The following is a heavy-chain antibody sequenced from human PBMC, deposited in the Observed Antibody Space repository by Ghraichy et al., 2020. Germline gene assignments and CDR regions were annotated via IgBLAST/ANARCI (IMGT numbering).Heavy chain of an antibody. V-gene: IGHV3-21*01. CDR3: ARDRSVTTVGYFQH. CDR1: GFTFSSYS. D-gene: IGHD4-17*01. J-gene: IGHJ1*01. Sequence: GESLNISCAASGFTFSSYSMNWVRQAPGKGLEWVSSISSSSSYIYYADSVKGRFTISRDNAKNSLYLQMNSLRAEDTAVYYCARDRSVTTVGYFQHWGQGTLVTVSS. CDR2: ISSSSSYI.